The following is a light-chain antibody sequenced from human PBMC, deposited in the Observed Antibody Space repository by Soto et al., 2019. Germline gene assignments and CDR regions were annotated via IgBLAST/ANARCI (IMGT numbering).Light chain of an antibody. CDR3: SSNRRGSTYV. Sequence: QSVLTQPASVSGSPGQSITVSCTGTSSDVGGYNYVSWYQQHPGRAPRLMIYDVTNRPSGVSDRFSGSKSGNTASLTISGLQAEDEADYYCSSNRRGSTYVFGTGTKVTVL. CDR1: SSDVGGYNY. J-gene: IGLJ1*01. CDR2: DVT. V-gene: IGLV2-14*03.